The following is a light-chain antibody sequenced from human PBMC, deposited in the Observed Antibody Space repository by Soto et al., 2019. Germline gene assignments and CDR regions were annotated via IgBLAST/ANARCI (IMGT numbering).Light chain of an antibody. CDR1: ESLSTW. V-gene: IGKV1-5*03. J-gene: IGKJ1*01. CDR3: QQYYSYSWT. CDR2: KAS. Sequence: DIQMTQSPSTLSASVGDRVTISCRASESLSTWLAWYQQRPGKAPKLLIYKASTLESGVPSRFSGSGSGTEFTLTISGLQPDDFATYYCQQYYSYSWTFGQGTKV.